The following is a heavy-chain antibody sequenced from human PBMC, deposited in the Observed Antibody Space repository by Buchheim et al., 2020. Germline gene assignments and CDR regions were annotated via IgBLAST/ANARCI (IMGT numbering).Heavy chain of an antibody. CDR1: GFTFSSYG. V-gene: IGHV3-30*18. Sequence: QVQLVESGGGVVQPGRSLRLSCAASGFTFSSYGMHWVRQAPGKGLEWVAVISYDGSNKYYADSVKGRFTISRDNSKNTLYLQMNSLRAEDSAVYYCAKTVVSGSGWWLFDYWGQGTL. CDR2: ISYDGSNK. CDR3: AKTVVSGSGWWLFDY. J-gene: IGHJ4*02. D-gene: IGHD6-13*01.